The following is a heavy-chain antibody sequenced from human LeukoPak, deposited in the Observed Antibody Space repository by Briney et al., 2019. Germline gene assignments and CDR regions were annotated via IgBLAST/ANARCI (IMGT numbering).Heavy chain of an antibody. CDR2: ISAYNGNT. V-gene: IGHV1-18*01. CDR1: GYTFTSYG. CDR3: ARVDYYDFWSGLDY. J-gene: IGHJ4*02. Sequence: ASVNVSCKASGYTFTSYGISWVRQAPGQGLEWMGWISAYNGNTNYAQKLQGRVTMTTDTSTSTAYMELRSLRSDDTAVYYCARVDYYDFWSGLDYWGQGTLVTVSS. D-gene: IGHD3-3*01.